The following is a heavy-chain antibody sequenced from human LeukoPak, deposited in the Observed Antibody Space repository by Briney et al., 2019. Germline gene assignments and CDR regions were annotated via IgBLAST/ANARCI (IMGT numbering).Heavy chain of an antibody. V-gene: IGHV3-48*03. D-gene: IGHD3-10*01. Sequence: GGSLRLSCAASGFTFSSYEVNWVRQAPGHGLEWVSYIDSSGRTIHYADSVKGRFTISRENAKNSLYLQMSSLRSEDTADYYCARGVGRASYYYYMDVWGKGTTVTVSS. J-gene: IGHJ6*03. CDR1: GFTFSSYE. CDR2: IDSSGRTI. CDR3: ARGVGRASYYYYMDV.